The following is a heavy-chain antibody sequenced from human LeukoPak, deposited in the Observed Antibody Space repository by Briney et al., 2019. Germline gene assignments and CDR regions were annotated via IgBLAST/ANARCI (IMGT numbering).Heavy chain of an antibody. D-gene: IGHD3-10*01. J-gene: IGHJ4*02. CDR3: ARGTFGYFDY. Sequence: APVKVSCKASGGTFSSYAISWGRQAPGQGLEWMGGIIPIFGTANYAQKFQGRVTITADESTSTAYMELSSLRSEDTAVYYCARGTFGYFDYWGQGTLVTVSS. V-gene: IGHV1-69*13. CDR2: IIPIFGTA. CDR1: GGTFSSYA.